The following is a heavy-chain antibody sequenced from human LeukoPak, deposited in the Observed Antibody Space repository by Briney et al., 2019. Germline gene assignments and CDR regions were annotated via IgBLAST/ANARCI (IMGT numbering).Heavy chain of an antibody. Sequence: QPGGSLRLSCAASGFTFSNYAMSWVRQAPGKGLEWVSGISGSGDATWYADSVKGRFTISRDNSKNTVNLQMNSLRPEDTAVYYCAKCSGGSCYASGAFDYWGEGTLVTVSS. D-gene: IGHD2-15*01. CDR1: GFTFSNYA. CDR2: ISGSGDAT. J-gene: IGHJ4*02. V-gene: IGHV3-23*01. CDR3: AKCSGGSCYASGAFDY.